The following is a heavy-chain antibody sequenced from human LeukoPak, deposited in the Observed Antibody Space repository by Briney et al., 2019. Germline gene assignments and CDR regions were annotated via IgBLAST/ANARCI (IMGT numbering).Heavy chain of an antibody. CDR3: ARSGSHNYYYYGMDV. CDR1: GYTFTNYG. V-gene: IGHV1-18*01. Sequence: GASVKVSCKASGYTFTNYGISWVRQAPGQGLEWMGWISAYNGNTKYAQKFQSRVTMTTDTSTNTVNMELRSLRSDDTVVFYCARSGSHNYYYYGMDVWGQGTTVIVSS. D-gene: IGHD1-26*01. CDR2: ISAYNGNT. J-gene: IGHJ6*02.